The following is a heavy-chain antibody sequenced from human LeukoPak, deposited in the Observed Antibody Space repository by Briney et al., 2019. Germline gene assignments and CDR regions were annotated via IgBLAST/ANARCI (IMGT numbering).Heavy chain of an antibody. D-gene: IGHD4-17*01. V-gene: IGHV3-23*01. Sequence: QSGGSLRLSCAASGFTFSNYAMTWIRQAPEKGLEWVSSIGGGGDNIKYSDSAKGRFSISRDSSKNTLYLQMDSLRVDDTAVYYWGRDPNGDYIGAFDFRGQGTKVTVSS. CDR2: IGGGGDNI. CDR1: GFTFSNYA. CDR3: GRDPNGDYIGAFDF. J-gene: IGHJ3*01.